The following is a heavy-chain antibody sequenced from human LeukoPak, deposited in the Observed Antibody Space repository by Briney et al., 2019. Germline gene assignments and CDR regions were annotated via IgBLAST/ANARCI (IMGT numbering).Heavy chain of an antibody. V-gene: IGHV4-30-2*05. CDR2: IYYSGST. D-gene: IGHD6-6*01. J-gene: IGHJ4*02. Sequence: PSQTLSLTCAVSGGSISSGGYSWSWIRQPPGKGLEWIGYIYYSGSTYYNPSLQSRVTISVDTSKNQFSLKLSSVSAADTAVYFCARVDSSSPSYYFDYWGQGTLVTVSS. CDR1: GGSISSGGYS. CDR3: ARVDSSSPSYYFDY.